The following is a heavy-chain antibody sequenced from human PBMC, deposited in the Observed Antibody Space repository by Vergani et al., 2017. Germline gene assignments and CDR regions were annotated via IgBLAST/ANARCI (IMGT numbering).Heavy chain of an antibody. D-gene: IGHD6-13*01. Sequence: EVQLVESGGGLVQPGGSLRLSCAASGFTFSSYEMNWVRQAPGKGLEWVSYISSSGSTLYYADSVKGRFTISRDNTKNSLYLQMNSLRAEDTAVYYCAGFSSTWYLDYWGQGTLVTVSS. CDR3: AGFSSTWYLDY. V-gene: IGHV3-48*03. CDR1: GFTFSSYE. CDR2: ISSSGSTL. J-gene: IGHJ4*02.